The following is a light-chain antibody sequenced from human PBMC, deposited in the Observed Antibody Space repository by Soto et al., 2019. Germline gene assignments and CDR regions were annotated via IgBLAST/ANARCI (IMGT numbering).Light chain of an antibody. CDR2: TTS. CDR1: QSISSY. Sequence: DIQMTQSPSSLSASVGDTVTITCRASQSISSYLNWYQQKPGKAPKLLMYTTSNLQSGVPSRFSGSGSGTDFTLTITSLQPEDFATYFCQQSYRTPYTFGQGTKLEIK. J-gene: IGKJ2*01. V-gene: IGKV1-39*01. CDR3: QQSYRTPYT.